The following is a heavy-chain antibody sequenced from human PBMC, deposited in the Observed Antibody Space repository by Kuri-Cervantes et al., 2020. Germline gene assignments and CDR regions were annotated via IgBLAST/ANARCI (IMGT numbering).Heavy chain of an antibody. V-gene: IGHV4-34*01. J-gene: IGHJ5*02. CDR3: ARDPGGGSWFDP. D-gene: IGHD1-26*01. CDR1: GGSFSGYY. CDR2: INHSGST. Sequence: GSLRLSCAVYGGSFSGYYWSWIRQPPGKGLEWIGEINHSGSTNYNPSLKSRVTISVDTSKNQFSLKLSSVTAADTAVYYCARDPGGGSWFDPWGQGTLVTVSS.